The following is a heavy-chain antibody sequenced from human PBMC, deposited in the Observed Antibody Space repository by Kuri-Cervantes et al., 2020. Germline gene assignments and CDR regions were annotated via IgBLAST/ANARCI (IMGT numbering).Heavy chain of an antibody. V-gene: IGHV3-30*18. J-gene: IGHJ6*02. CDR3: AKAILRITMVRGVIILAAPYYGMDV. D-gene: IGHD3-10*01. CDR1: GFTFSNYG. CDR2: ISYDGSNK. Sequence: GESLEISWAASGFTFSNYGLHWVRQAPGKGLEWVAVISYDGSNKYYADSVKGRFTISRDNSKNTLYQQMNSLRAEDTAMYYCAKAILRITMVRGVIILAAPYYGMDVWGQRTTVTVSS.